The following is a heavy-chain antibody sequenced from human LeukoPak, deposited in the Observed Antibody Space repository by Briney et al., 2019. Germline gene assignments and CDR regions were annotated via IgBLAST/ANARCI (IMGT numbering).Heavy chain of an antibody. Sequence: SETLSLTCAVYGGSFSGYYWSWIRQPPGKGLEWIGEVNHSGSTNYNPSLKSRVTISVDTSKNQFSLKLSSVTAADTAVYYCARVPGGGTAANWGQGTMVTVSS. V-gene: IGHV4-34*01. D-gene: IGHD1-7*01. CDR3: ARVPGGGTAAN. J-gene: IGHJ3*01. CDR2: VNHSGST. CDR1: GGSFSGYY.